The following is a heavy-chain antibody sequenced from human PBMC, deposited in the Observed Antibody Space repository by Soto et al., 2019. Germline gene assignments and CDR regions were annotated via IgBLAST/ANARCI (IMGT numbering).Heavy chain of an antibody. CDR2: IYHSGST. Sequence: QLQLQESGSGLVKPSQTLSLTCAVSGSSISSGGYSWSWIRQPPGKGLEWIGYIYHSGSTYYNPSLKSRVTISVDRSKNQFSLKLSSVTAADTAVYYCARATVTRVDYWGQGTLVTVSS. J-gene: IGHJ4*02. CDR3: ARATVTRVDY. D-gene: IGHD4-17*01. CDR1: GSSISSGGYS. V-gene: IGHV4-30-2*01.